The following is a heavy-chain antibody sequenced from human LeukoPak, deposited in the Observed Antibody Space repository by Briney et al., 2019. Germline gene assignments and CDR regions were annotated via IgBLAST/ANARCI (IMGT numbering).Heavy chain of an antibody. CDR3: ARGLNWAKKGGIDY. Sequence: SETLSLTCTVSGDSVTNTRYYWGWIRQPPGKGLEWIGTIYYTGDTYYNPSLKSRVTISVDTSNDQFSLELTSVTAADTAVYYCARGLNWAKKGGIDYWGQGTLVTVSS. CDR1: GDSVTNTRYY. CDR2: IYYTGDT. J-gene: IGHJ4*02. D-gene: IGHD7-27*01. V-gene: IGHV4-39*07.